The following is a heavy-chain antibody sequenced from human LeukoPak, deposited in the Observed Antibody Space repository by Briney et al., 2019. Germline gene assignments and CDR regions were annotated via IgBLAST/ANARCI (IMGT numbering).Heavy chain of an antibody. V-gene: IGHV3-21*01. CDR1: GFTFSSYA. CDR3: ARDSMVRGVLSSIY. J-gene: IGHJ4*02. Sequence: GRSLRLSCAASGFTFSSYAMHWVRQAPGKGLEWVSSISSSSSYIYYADSVKGRFTISRDNAKNSLYLQMNSLRAEDTAVYYCARDSMVRGVLSSIYWGQGTLVTVSS. CDR2: ISSSSSYI. D-gene: IGHD3-10*01.